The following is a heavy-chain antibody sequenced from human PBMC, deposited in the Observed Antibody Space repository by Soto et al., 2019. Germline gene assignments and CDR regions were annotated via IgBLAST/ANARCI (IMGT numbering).Heavy chain of an antibody. CDR3: ARAAGYCSSTSCYRFYYYMDV. J-gene: IGHJ6*03. D-gene: IGHD2-2*01. V-gene: IGHV3-33*01. CDR2: IWYDGSNK. Sequence: GGSLRLSCAASGFTFSSYGMHWVRQAPGKGLEWVAVIWYDGSNKYYADSVKGRFTISRDNSKNTLYLQMNSLRAEDTAVYYCARAAGYCSSTSCYRFYYYMDVWGKGTTVTVSS. CDR1: GFTFSSYG.